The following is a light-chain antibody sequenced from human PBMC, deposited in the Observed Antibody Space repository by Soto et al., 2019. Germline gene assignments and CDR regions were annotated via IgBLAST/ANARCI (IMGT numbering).Light chain of an antibody. CDR2: DAS. CDR1: QTISSW. Sequence: DIQMTQSPSTLSGSLGDRVTITCRASQTISSWLAWYQRKPGKAPKLLIYDASSLESGVPSRVSGSGSGTDFTLSISSLQPEDFATYYCQQFNNYPFTFGPGTKVD. CDR3: QQFNNYPFT. J-gene: IGKJ3*01. V-gene: IGKV1-5*01.